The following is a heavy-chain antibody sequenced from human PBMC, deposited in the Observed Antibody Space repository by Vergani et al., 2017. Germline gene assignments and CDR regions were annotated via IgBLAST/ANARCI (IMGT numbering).Heavy chain of an antibody. D-gene: IGHD3-10*01. V-gene: IGHV3-30-3*01. CDR2: ISYDGTEK. J-gene: IGHJ6*02. CDR3: ARDRYYLGSGSYPYFYYYGLDV. Sequence: QVQLVETGGGVVQPGGSLRLSCAASGFSFGNYAMHWVRQAPGKGLEWVGVISYDGTEKKYADSVNGRFTISRDNSKKMMSLQMNSLRVEDTAVYYCARDRYYLGSGSYPYFYYYGLDVWGQGTAVTVSS. CDR1: GFSFGNYA.